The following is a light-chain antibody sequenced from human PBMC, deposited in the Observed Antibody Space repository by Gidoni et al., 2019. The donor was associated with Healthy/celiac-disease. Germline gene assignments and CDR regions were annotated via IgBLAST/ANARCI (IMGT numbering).Light chain of an antibody. CDR3: MQALQTTLT. V-gene: IGKV2-28*01. Sequence: VMPLPPVSLPVTPGEPASSSCTSSQSLLHSNVYNYLDWYLQKPGESRQLLTYLGPNRATGVPDRFSGSGSGTDFTLKISRVEAEDVVVYYCMQALQTTLTFGGGTKVEIK. CDR1: QSLLHSNVYNY. J-gene: IGKJ4*01. CDR2: LGP.